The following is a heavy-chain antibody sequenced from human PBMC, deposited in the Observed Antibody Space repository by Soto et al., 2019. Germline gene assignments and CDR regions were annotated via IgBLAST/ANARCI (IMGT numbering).Heavy chain of an antibody. D-gene: IGHD2-2*01. CDR3: ARVPDY. Sequence: SETLSLTCTVPGGSISSSTYYWGWIRQSPGKGLEWIGYMYHSGSTYYNPSLKSRVTISIDRSKNQFSLKLSSVTAADTAVYYCARVPDYWGQGILVTVSS. CDR2: MYHSGST. V-gene: IGHV4-39*07. J-gene: IGHJ4*02. CDR1: GGSISSSTYY.